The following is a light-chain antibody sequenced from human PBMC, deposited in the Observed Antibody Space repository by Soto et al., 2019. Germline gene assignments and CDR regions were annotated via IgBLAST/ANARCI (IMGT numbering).Light chain of an antibody. CDR3: QQYGSPPLT. J-gene: IGKJ4*01. Sequence: EIVLTQSPGTLSLSPGERATLSCRASQSVSSSYLAWYQQKPGQAPRLLIYGASSRATGIPDRFSGSGSGTDFTLTISRLEPEDFAVYSCQQYGSPPLTFGGGTKVDIK. CDR2: GAS. CDR1: QSVSSSY. V-gene: IGKV3-20*01.